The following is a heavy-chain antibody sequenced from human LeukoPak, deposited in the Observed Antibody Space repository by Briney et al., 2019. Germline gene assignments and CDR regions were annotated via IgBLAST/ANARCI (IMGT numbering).Heavy chain of an antibody. CDR2: TNWNGGST. CDR1: GFTFDDYG. J-gene: IGHJ6*03. CDR3: ARGPLSGYYYYYMDV. V-gene: IGHV3-20*04. Sequence: GGSLRLSCAASGFTFDDYGMSWVRQAPGKGLEWVSGTNWNGGSTGYADSVKGRFTISRDNAKNSLYLQMNSLRAEDTALYYCARGPLSGYYYYYMDVWGKGTTVTVSS.